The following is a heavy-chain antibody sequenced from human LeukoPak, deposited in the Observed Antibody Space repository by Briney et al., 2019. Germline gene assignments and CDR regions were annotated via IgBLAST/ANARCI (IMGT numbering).Heavy chain of an antibody. CDR2: IKQDGSEK. J-gene: IGHJ4*02. Sequence: GGSLRLSCAASGFTFSSYWMSWVRQAPGKGLEWVANIKQDGSEKYYVDSVKGRFTISRNNAKNSLYLQMNSLRAEDTAVYYCARERRSYDFWSGYFDYFDYWGQGTLVTVSS. D-gene: IGHD3-3*01. CDR1: GFTFSSYW. CDR3: ARERRSYDFWSGYFDYFDY. V-gene: IGHV3-7*01.